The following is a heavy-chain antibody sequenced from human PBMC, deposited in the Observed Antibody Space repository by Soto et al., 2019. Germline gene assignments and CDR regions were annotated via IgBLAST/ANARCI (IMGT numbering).Heavy chain of an antibody. V-gene: IGHV3-11*06. CDR1: GFSFSDSY. D-gene: IGHD2-21*01. CDR3: ARGGGGGLFDP. Sequence: QVQLVESGGDLVKPGGSLRISCATSGFSFSDSYMSWIRQAPGKGLEWISYISPRSTFRDYAESVKGRFTISRDSVKNSLYLKMNNLTAGDTGVYYCARGGGGGLFDPWGQGSLVTVSS. CDR2: ISPRSTFR. J-gene: IGHJ5*02.